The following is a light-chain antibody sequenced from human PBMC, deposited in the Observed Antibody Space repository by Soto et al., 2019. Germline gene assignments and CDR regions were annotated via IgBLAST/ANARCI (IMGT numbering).Light chain of an antibody. J-gene: IGKJ1*01. Sequence: IQMTQSPSSLSASVGDRVTITCRASQSISSYLNWYQQKPGKAPKLLIYAASSLQSGVPSRFSGSGSGTDFTLTISSLQPDDFATYYCQQYNSYSPETFGQGTKVDIK. CDR1: QSISSY. CDR2: AAS. V-gene: IGKV1-39*01. CDR3: QQYNSYSPET.